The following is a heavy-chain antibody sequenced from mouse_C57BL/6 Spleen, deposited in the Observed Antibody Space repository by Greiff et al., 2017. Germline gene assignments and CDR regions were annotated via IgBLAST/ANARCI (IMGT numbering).Heavy chain of an antibody. CDR3: ASDRYGSSSYYFDY. V-gene: IGHV5-4*01. CDR1: GFTFSSYA. CDR2: ISDGGSYT. D-gene: IGHD1-1*01. Sequence: EVHLVESGGGLVKPGGSLKLSCAASGFTFSSYAMSWVRQTPEKRLEWVATISDGGSYTYYPDNVKGGFTISRDNAKNNLYLQMSHLKSEDTAMYYCASDRYGSSSYYFDYWGQGTTLTVSS. J-gene: IGHJ2*01.